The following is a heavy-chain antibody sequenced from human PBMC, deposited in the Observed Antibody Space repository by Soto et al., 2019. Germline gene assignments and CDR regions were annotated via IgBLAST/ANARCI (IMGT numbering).Heavy chain of an antibody. J-gene: IGHJ4*02. CDR2: ISSSSSYI. D-gene: IGHD1-26*01. Sequence: GGSLRLSCAASGFTFSSYSMNWVRQAPGKGLEWVSSISSSSSYIYYADSVKGRFTISRDNAKNSLYLQMNSLRAEDTAVYYCARGTRGSYYFDYWGQGTRVTVSS. CDR1: GFTFSSYS. CDR3: ARGTRGSYYFDY. V-gene: IGHV3-21*01.